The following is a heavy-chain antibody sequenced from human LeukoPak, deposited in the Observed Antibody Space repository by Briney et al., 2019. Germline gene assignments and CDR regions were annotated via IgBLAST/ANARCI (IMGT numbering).Heavy chain of an antibody. CDR1: GYSISSGYY. D-gene: IGHD3-16*02. V-gene: IGHV4-38-2*02. CDR2: IYHSGST. CDR3: ARVGYYDYVWGSYRYTGVDY. Sequence: SETLSLTCTVSGYSISSGYYWGWIRQPPGKGLEWIGSIYHSGSTYYNPSLKSRVTISVDTSKNQFSLKLSSVTAADTAVYYCARVGYYDYVWGSYRYTGVDYWGQGTPVTVSS. J-gene: IGHJ4*02.